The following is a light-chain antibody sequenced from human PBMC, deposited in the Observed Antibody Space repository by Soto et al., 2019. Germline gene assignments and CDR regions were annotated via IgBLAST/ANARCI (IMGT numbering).Light chain of an antibody. CDR2: DAS. CDR3: QQYNNYPRT. Sequence: DIQMTQSPSTLSASVGDRVTITFRASQSISSWLAWYQQKPGKAPKLLIYDASSLESGVPSRFSGSGSGTEFTLTISNLQPDDFATYFCQQYNNYPRTFGQGTKV. V-gene: IGKV1-5*01. J-gene: IGKJ1*01. CDR1: QSISSW.